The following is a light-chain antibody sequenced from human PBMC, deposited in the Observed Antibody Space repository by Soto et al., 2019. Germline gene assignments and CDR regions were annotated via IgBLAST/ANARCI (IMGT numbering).Light chain of an antibody. V-gene: IGKV3-20*01. CDR1: QSVSSSY. CDR2: GAS. J-gene: IGKJ4*01. Sequence: EIVLTQSPGTLSLSPGERATLSCRASQSVSSSYLAWYQQKPGQAPRLLVYGASSRATGIPDRFSGSGSGTDLTLTISRLEPEDFAVYYCQQYGRSPPTFGGGTKVEIK. CDR3: QQYGRSPPT.